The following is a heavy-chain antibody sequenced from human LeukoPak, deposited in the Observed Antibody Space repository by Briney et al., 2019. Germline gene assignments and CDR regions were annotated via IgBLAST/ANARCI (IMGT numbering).Heavy chain of an antibody. V-gene: IGHV1-69*13. CDR2: IIPIFSKP. D-gene: IGHD6-19*01. Sequence: SVKVSCKASGGPFSHFAINWVRQAPGQGLEWMGAIIPIFSKPNYAQKFQGRLKITADESTNAAYMELNSLKSEDTAVYYCAREGSGSGWWRAFDIWGQGTMVIVSS. CDR1: GGPFSHFA. CDR3: AREGSGSGWWRAFDI. J-gene: IGHJ3*02.